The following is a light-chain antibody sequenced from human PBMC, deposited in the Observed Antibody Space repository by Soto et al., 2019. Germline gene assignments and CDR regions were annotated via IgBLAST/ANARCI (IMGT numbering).Light chain of an antibody. Sequence: DIVMTQSPLSLPVTPGEPASISCMSSQSLLHSNGYNYLDWYLQKPGQSPQLLIELGSNRASGVHDRFRGSGSGTDFTLNISRVEAEDVGVYYCMQALQTPLTFGGGTKVEIK. CDR2: LGS. J-gene: IGKJ4*01. CDR1: QSLLHSNGYNY. V-gene: IGKV2-28*01. CDR3: MQALQTPLT.